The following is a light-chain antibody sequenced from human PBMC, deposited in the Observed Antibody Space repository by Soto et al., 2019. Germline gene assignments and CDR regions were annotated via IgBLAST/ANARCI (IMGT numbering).Light chain of an antibody. CDR2: GAS. V-gene: IGKV3-15*01. CDR3: QQYNNWPRT. J-gene: IGKJ1*01. Sequence: EIVMTQSPSTLSVSPGERATLSCRASQSFSSTLARYQQRPGQAPRLLIYGASTRATGIPARFSGSRSGTEFTLTISSLQSEDFAVYYCQQYNNWPRTFGQGTKVEIK. CDR1: QSFSST.